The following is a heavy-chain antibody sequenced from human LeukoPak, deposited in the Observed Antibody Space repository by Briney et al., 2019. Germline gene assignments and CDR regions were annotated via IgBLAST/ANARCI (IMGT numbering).Heavy chain of an antibody. CDR2: ISAYNGNT. V-gene: IGHV1-18*01. J-gene: IGHJ3*02. Sequence: GASVKVSCKASGGTFSSYAISWVRQAPGQGLEWMGRISAYNGNTNYAQKLQGRVTMTTDTSTSTAYMELRSLRSDDTAVYYCARETRDDYDDAFDIWGQGTMVTVSS. CDR3: ARETRDDYDDAFDI. D-gene: IGHD5-24*01. CDR1: GGTFSSYA.